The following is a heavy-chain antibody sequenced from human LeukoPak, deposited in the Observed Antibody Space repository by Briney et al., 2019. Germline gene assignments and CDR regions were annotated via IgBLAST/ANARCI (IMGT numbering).Heavy chain of an antibody. V-gene: IGHV1-46*01. D-gene: IGHD1-1*01. CDR1: GYTFTSYY. Sequence: ASVKVSCKASGYTFTSYYMHWVRQAPGQGLEWMGIINPSGGSTSYAQKFQGRVTMTRDTSKNQFSLQLSSVTAADTAVYYCARDWNRYAYWGQGTLVTVSS. CDR3: ARDWNRYAY. J-gene: IGHJ4*02. CDR2: INPSGGST.